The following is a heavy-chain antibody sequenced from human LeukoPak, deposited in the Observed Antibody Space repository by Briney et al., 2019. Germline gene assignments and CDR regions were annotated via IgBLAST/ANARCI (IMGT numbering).Heavy chain of an antibody. CDR1: GYTFTGYY. J-gene: IGHJ4*02. D-gene: IGHD1-26*01. CDR2: INPSSFGA. Sequence: ASVNVSCKHSGYTFTGYYIHWVRQAPGQGLEWLGWINPSSFGASSSQKFQGRISMTWDTSTSTAHLELNSLTSDDAAVFYCARQLGNYYRAFDYWGQGTLVTVSS. V-gene: IGHV1-2*02. CDR3: ARQLGNYYRAFDY.